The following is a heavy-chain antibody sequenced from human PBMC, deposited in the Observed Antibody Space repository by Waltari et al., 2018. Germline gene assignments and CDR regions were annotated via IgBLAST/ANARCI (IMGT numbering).Heavy chain of an antibody. V-gene: IGHV3-23*04. Sequence: EVQLVESGGGLVQPGGSLRLSCASSGFTFYTFAMNWVRQTPGKGLEWVSGISGRGDSTYYADSVKGRFTISRDNSKNTLYLQMNSLRAEDTAVYYCAKGSTTMTSPFGHWGQGTLVTVSS. CDR2: ISGRGDST. CDR1: GFTFYTFA. J-gene: IGHJ4*02. CDR3: AKGSTTMTSPFGH. D-gene: IGHD4-17*01.